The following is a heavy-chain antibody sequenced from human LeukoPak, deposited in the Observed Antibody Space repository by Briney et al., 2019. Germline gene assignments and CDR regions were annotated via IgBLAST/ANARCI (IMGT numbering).Heavy chain of an antibody. Sequence: PGGSLRLSCAASGFTFSSYAMSWVRQAPGKGLEWVSAISGSGGSTYYADSVKGRFTISRDNSKNTLYLQMNSLRAEDTAVYYCVCGPGVYDFWSGYRGVNYWGQGTLVTVSS. CDR3: VCGPGVYDFWSGYRGVNY. J-gene: IGHJ4*02. CDR2: ISGSGGST. CDR1: GFTFSSYA. D-gene: IGHD3-3*01. V-gene: IGHV3-23*01.